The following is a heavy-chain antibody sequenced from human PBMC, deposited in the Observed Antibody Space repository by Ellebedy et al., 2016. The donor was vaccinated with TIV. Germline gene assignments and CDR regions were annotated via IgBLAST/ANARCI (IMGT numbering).Heavy chain of an antibody. J-gene: IGHJ6*02. CDR3: ANSRWYHSGSYGEGEWLYGMDL. V-gene: IGHV4-61*01. Sequence: SETLSLTXTVSGGSVSSGSYYWSWIRQTPGKGLEWIGEINESGTTNYNPSLKSRVTVSIDTSKNQFSLKLTSVTAADTAVYYCANSRWYHSGSYGEGEWLYGMDLWGQGTTVTVSS. D-gene: IGHD3-10*01. CDR1: GGSVSSGSYY. CDR2: INESGTT.